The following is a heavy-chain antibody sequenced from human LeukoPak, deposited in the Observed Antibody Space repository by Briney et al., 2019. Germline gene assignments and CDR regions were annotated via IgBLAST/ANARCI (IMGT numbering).Heavy chain of an antibody. Sequence: GGSLRLSCAAFGFTFSNYAMTWVRQAPGKGLEWVSAVSGSGGSTYYADSVKGRFTISRDNSKYTPYLQMNSLRAEDTAVYYCAKETATVDYFYYYMDVWGKGTTVTVSS. V-gene: IGHV3-23*01. CDR1: GFTFSNYA. CDR3: AKETATVDYFYYYMDV. CDR2: VSGSGGST. D-gene: IGHD2-21*02. J-gene: IGHJ6*03.